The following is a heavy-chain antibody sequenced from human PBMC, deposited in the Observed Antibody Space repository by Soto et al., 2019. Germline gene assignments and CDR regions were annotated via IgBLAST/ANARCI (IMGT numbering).Heavy chain of an antibody. Sequence: QITLKESGPTLVKPTQTLTLTCTFSGFSLSTSGVGVGWIRQPPGKALEWLALIYWDDDKRYSPSLKSRLTITKDTSKNQVVLTMTSMDPVDTATYYCVYSRYTGSGVDYWGQGTLVTVSS. D-gene: IGHD3-10*01. V-gene: IGHV2-5*02. J-gene: IGHJ4*02. CDR3: VYSRYTGSGVDY. CDR1: GFSLSTSGVG. CDR2: IYWDDDK.